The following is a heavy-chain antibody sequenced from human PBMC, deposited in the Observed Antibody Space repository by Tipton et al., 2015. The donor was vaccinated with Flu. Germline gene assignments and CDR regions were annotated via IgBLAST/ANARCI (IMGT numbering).Heavy chain of an antibody. CDR1: DDSISSGTYY. V-gene: IGHV4-61*02. CDR3: ARDHEWRNWYFDL. CDR2: VSARESA. Sequence: TLSLTCTVPDDSISSGTYYWGWVRQPAGKGLEWIGRVSARESARYNPSLKSRVYISLDTTKRQFSLSLYSMTAADTAVYFCARDHEWRNWYFDLWGRGTLVTVSS. D-gene: IGHD3-3*01. J-gene: IGHJ2*01.